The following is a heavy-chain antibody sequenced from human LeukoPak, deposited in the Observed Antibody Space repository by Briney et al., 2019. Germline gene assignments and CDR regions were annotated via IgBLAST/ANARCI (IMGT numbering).Heavy chain of an antibody. D-gene: IGHD2-2*01. Sequence: PGGSLRLSCAASGFTFSSYAMSWVRQAPGKGLEWVSAISGSGGSTYYADSVKGRFTISIDNSKNTLYLQMNSLRAEDTAVYYCAKDSVPAAMHTYSFDYWGQGTLVTVSS. J-gene: IGHJ4*02. CDR1: GFTFSSYA. V-gene: IGHV3-23*01. CDR2: ISGSGGST. CDR3: AKDSVPAAMHTYSFDY.